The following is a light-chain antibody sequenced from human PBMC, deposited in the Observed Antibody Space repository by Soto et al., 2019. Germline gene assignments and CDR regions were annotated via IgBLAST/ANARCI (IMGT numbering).Light chain of an antibody. CDR2: EVV. Sequence: QSVLTQSPSASGYPGQSVTISCTGTKNDIGVYDFVSWYQHHPGKAPRLIIYEVVQRPSGVPDRFSGSKSGNTASLTVSGLQAADEADYFCKSYAGSNTYVFGGGTMV. CDR3: KSYAGSNTYV. J-gene: IGLJ1*01. CDR1: KNDIGVYDF. V-gene: IGLV2-8*01.